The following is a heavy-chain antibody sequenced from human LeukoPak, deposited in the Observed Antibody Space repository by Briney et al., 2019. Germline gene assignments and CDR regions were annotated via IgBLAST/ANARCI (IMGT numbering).Heavy chain of an antibody. D-gene: IGHD6-13*01. J-gene: IGHJ6*02. CDR1: GYTFTSYY. CDR3: ARERLGHSSSWYQDYYYGMDV. CDR2: INPSGGST. Sequence: ASVKVSCKASGYTFTSYYMHWVRQAPGQGLEWMGIINPSGGSTSYAQKFQGRVTMTRDTSTSTVYMELSSLRSEDTAVYYCARERLGHSSSWYQDYYYGMDVWGQGTTVTVSS. V-gene: IGHV1-46*01.